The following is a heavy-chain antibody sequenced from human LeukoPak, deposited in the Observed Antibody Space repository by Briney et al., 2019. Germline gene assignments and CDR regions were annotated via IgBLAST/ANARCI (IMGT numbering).Heavy chain of an antibody. Sequence: VASVKVSCKASGYSFTSSGISRVRQAPGQGLEWMGWISAYNGNTNYAQKLQGRVTMTTDTSTSTAYMELRSLRSDDTAVYYCAREDSGGYYFKGRDNAFDIWGQGTMVTVSS. D-gene: IGHD1-26*01. CDR1: GYSFTSSG. J-gene: IGHJ3*02. CDR3: AREDSGGYYFKGRDNAFDI. CDR2: ISAYNGNT. V-gene: IGHV1-18*01.